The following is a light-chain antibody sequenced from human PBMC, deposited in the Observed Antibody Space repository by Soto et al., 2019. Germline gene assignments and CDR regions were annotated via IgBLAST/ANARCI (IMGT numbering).Light chain of an antibody. CDR1: KGINNY. J-gene: IGKJ1*01. Sequence: DIQMTQSPPSLSASVGDRVTITCRASKGINNYLAWFQQQPGTAPKPLIYATSTLHSWVPSRFTGSGSGTEFTLTITSLQPEDFFTYYCQQYNSYPWTFGQGTKVEVK. V-gene: IGKV1-16*01. CDR3: QQYNSYPWT. CDR2: ATS.